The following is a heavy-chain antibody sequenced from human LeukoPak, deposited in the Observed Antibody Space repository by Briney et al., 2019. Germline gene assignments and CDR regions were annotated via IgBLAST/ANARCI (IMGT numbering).Heavy chain of an antibody. CDR2: IYYSGST. Sequence: SETLSLTCTVSGGSISSSSYYWGWIRQPPGKGLEWIGSIYYSGSTYYNPSLKSRVTISVDTSKNQFSLKLSSVTAADTAVYYCARKGAAGFDWFDPWGQGTLVTVSS. J-gene: IGHJ5*02. D-gene: IGHD6-13*01. V-gene: IGHV4-39*07. CDR3: ARKGAAGFDWFDP. CDR1: GGSISSSSYY.